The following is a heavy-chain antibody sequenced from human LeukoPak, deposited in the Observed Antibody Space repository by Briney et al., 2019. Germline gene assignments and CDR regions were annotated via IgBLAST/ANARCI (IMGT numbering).Heavy chain of an antibody. CDR3: ARERSYYYGSGGYPGDAFDI. Sequence: GGSLRLSCAASGFTFSSYEMNWVRQAPGKGLEWVSYISSSGSTIYYADSVKGRFTISRDNARNSLYLQMNSLRAEDTAVYYCARERSYYYGSGGYPGDAFDIWGQGTMVTVSS. V-gene: IGHV3-48*03. J-gene: IGHJ3*02. D-gene: IGHD3-10*01. CDR1: GFTFSSYE. CDR2: ISSSGSTI.